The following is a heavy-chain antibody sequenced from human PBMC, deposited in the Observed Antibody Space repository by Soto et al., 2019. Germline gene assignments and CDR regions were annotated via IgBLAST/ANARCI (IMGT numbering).Heavy chain of an antibody. J-gene: IGHJ4*02. V-gene: IGHV3-30-3*01. Sequence: QEQLVESGGGVVQPGRSLRLSCAASGFTFSSYVIHWVRQTPDKGLEWVAFISRDGSNEYYADSVKGRFTISRDNSKNTLYLEMNSLRTEDTAVYYCARDDEGGSDCDLGYWGQGTLVTVSS. D-gene: IGHD3-10*01. CDR2: ISRDGSNE. CDR3: ARDDEGGSDCDLGY. CDR1: GFTFSSYV.